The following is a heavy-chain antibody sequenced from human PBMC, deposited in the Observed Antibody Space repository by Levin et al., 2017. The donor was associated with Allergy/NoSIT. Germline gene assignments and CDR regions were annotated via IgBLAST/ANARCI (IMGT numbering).Heavy chain of an antibody. V-gene: IGHV3-23*01. J-gene: IGHJ4*02. CDR1: GFTFSNYA. CDR2: ISNSGGNT. D-gene: IGHD4-17*01. CDR3: AKDRITTAVESHS. Sequence: GGSLRLSCGASGFTFSNYAMSWVRQAPGKGLEWVSAISNSGGNTYYADSVKGRFTISRDNSKNTLYLQMNSLRAEDTAIYYCAKDRITTAVESHSWGQGTLVTVSS.